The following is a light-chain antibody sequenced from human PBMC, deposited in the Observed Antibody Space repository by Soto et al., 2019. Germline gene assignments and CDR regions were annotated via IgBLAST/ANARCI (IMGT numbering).Light chain of an antibody. V-gene: IGLV3-21*02. CDR3: QVWDSRSDHVV. CDR1: NIGNKN. Sequence: SYELTQPPSVSVAPGQTATITWGGNNIGNKNVHWFQQRPRQAPLLVVYEDRDRPSGIPERFSGSNSGNTATLTISRVEAGDEADYYCQVWDSRSDHVVFGGGTQLPVL. CDR2: EDR. J-gene: IGLJ3*02.